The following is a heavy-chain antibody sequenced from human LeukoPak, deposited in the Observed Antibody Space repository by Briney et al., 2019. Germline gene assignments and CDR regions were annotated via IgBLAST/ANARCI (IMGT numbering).Heavy chain of an antibody. CDR3: ARAAPSSWIDY. CDR2: IRSSSNYI. V-gene: IGHV3-21*01. CDR1: GFIFTIYN. J-gene: IGHJ4*02. D-gene: IGHD6-13*01. Sequence: PGGSLRLSCAASGFIFTIYNMNWVRQAPGKGLEWVSSIRSSSNYIYYADSVKGRFTISRDNAKNSLYLQMNSLRAEDTAVYYCARAAPSSWIDYWGQGTLVTVSS.